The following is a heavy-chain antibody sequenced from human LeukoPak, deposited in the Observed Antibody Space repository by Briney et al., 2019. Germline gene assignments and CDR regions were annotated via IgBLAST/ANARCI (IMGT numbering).Heavy chain of an antibody. V-gene: IGHV4-59*01. D-gene: IGHD1-14*01. CDR2: IYYSGST. CDR3: ARAQTTRYYYMDV. J-gene: IGHJ6*03. Sequence: SETLSLTCTVSGGSISSYYWSWIRQPPGRGLEWIGYIYYSGSTNYNPSLKSRVTISVDTSKNQFSLKLSSVTAADTAVYYCARAQTTRYYYMDVWGKGTTVTVSS. CDR1: GGSISSYY.